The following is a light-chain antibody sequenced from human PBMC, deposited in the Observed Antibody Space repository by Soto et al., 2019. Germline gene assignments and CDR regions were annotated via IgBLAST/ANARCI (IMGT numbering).Light chain of an antibody. CDR1: SSDVGSYNS. CDR2: DVT. Sequence: QSVLTQPASVSGSPGQSITISCTGTSSDVGSYNSVSWYRQDPGKAPKLMIYDVTNRPSGVSNRFSGSKSGNTASLTISGLQAEDEVDYYCSSFTSSISYVFGTGTKVTVL. CDR3: SSFTSSISYV. V-gene: IGLV2-14*01. J-gene: IGLJ1*01.